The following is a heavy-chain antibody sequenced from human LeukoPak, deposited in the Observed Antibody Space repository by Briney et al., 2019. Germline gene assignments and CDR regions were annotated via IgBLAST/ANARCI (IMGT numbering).Heavy chain of an antibody. D-gene: IGHD5-12*01. J-gene: IGHJ4*02. CDR1: GYTFTGYY. CDR3: ARDRSSGYDSGFDY. Sequence: ASVKVSCKASGYTFTGYYMHWGRQAPGQGLEWMEWINPNSGATNYAQRFQGRVTMTRDTSISTAYMELSRLRSDDTAVYYCARDRSSGYDSGFDYWDQGTLVTVSS. V-gene: IGHV1-2*02. CDR2: INPNSGAT.